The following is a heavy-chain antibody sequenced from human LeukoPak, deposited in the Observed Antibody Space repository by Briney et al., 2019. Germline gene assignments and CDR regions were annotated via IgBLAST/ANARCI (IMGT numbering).Heavy chain of an antibody. CDR3: ARGGRYDVLTGYYGFDY. D-gene: IGHD3-9*01. CDR1: GGSINIYY. V-gene: IGHV4-59*01. Sequence: SETLSLTCTVSGGSINIYYWSWLRQPPGKGLEWLGYIYYSGSTKYNPSLKSRVTISVDTPKNQFSLDLSSVTAADTALYYCARGGRYDVLTGYYGFDYWGQGTLVTVSS. CDR2: IYYSGST. J-gene: IGHJ4*02.